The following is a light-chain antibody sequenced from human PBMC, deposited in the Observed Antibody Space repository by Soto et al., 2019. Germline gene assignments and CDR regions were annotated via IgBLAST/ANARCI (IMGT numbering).Light chain of an antibody. CDR1: SGHSSYI. CDR3: ETWDSNILV. V-gene: IGLV4-60*02. Sequence: QPVLTQSSSASASLGSSVKLTCTLSSGHSSYIIAWHQQQPGKAPRYLMKLEGSGSYNKGSGVPDRFSGSSSGADRYPTISNLQFEDEADYYCETWDSNILVFGGGTKLTVL. J-gene: IGLJ2*01. CDR2: LEGSGSY.